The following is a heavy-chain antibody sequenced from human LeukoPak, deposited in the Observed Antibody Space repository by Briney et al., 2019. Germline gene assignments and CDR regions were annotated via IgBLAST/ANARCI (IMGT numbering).Heavy chain of an antibody. CDR1: GFTFSSYG. CDR2: IWYDGSNK. V-gene: IGHV3-33*01. Sequence: GGSLRLSCAASGFTFSSYGMHWVRQAPGKGLEWVAVIWYDGSNKYYADSVKGRFTISRDNSKNTLYLQMNSLRAEDTAVYYCARGRNSYSSGWFRDYGMDVWGKGTTVTVSS. J-gene: IGHJ6*04. D-gene: IGHD6-19*01. CDR3: ARGRNSYSSGWFRDYGMDV.